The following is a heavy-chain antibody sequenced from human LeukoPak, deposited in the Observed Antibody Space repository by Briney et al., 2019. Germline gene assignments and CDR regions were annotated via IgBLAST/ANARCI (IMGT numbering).Heavy chain of an antibody. D-gene: IGHD3-9*01. Sequence: GGSLRLSCAASGFTFTTYGMHWVRRAPGKGLEWLAFIRYDGSNKYYADSVKGRFTISKDSSKNTLDLQMNSLRTEDTAVYYCARGSQYNILTGFIVGAMDDFDYWGQGTLVTVSS. CDR2: IRYDGSNK. CDR3: ARGSQYNILTGFIVGAMDDFDY. CDR1: GFTFTTYG. V-gene: IGHV3-30*02. J-gene: IGHJ4*02.